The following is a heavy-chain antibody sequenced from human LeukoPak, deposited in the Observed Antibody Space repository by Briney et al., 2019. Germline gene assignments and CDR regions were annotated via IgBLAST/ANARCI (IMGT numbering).Heavy chain of an antibody. D-gene: IGHD5-18*01. Sequence: VASVKVSCKASGGTFSSYAISWVRQAPGQGLEWMGGIIPIFGTANYAQKFQGRVTITADESTSTAYMELSSLRSEDTAVYYCARDTWDTASAFDIWSQGTMVTVSS. CDR3: ARDTWDTASAFDI. J-gene: IGHJ3*02. CDR2: IIPIFGTA. V-gene: IGHV1-69*13. CDR1: GGTFSSYA.